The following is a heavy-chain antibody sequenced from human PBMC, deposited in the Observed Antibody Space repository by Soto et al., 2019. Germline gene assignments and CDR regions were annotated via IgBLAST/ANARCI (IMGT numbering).Heavy chain of an antibody. V-gene: IGHV1-18*01. Sequence: AAVKVTCKASGYTFPSYGISSVRQAPGQGLEWMGWISAYNGNTNYAQKLQGRVTMTTDTSTSTAYMELRSLRSDDTAVYYCARDPSIVGADGEEYYHYYGMDVWGQ. CDR2: ISAYNGNT. CDR1: GYTFPSYG. CDR3: ARDPSIVGADGEEYYHYYGMDV. J-gene: IGHJ6*02. D-gene: IGHD1-26*01.